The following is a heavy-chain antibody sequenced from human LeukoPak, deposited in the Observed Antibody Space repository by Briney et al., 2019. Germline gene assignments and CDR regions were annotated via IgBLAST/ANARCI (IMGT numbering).Heavy chain of an antibody. CDR3: ARVNDYVWGSYCFIDY. J-gene: IGHJ4*02. D-gene: IGHD3-16*02. Sequence: GASVKVSCKASGYTFTSYGISWVRQAPGQGLEWMGWISAYNGNTNYAQKLQGRVTMTTDTSTSTAYMELRSLRSDDTAVYYCARVNDYVWGSYCFIDYWGQGTLVTVSS. CDR2: ISAYNGNT. V-gene: IGHV1-18*01. CDR1: GYTFTSYG.